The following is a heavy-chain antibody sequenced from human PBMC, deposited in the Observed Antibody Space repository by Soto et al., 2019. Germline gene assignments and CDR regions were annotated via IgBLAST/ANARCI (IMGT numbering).Heavy chain of an antibody. Sequence: SVKIAYKAPGCTFSNYAISWFLQAPGQGLEWMGGIIHIFGTANYAHKFQGRVTIAADESTSKAYMQLSSLRSEHTAVYYCARDAGSIQLWPNVWGQGTLVTVYS. V-gene: IGHV1-69*13. CDR2: IIHIFGTA. CDR3: ARDAGSIQLWPNV. D-gene: IGHD5-18*01. CDR1: GCTFSNYA. J-gene: IGHJ1*01.